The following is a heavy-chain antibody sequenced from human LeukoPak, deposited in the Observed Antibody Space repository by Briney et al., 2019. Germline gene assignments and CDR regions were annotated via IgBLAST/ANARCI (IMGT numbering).Heavy chain of an antibody. CDR3: ARQPSHNRDDAFDI. V-gene: IGHV5-51*01. CDR1: GSSFTSYW. D-gene: IGHD1-14*01. Sequence: GESLKISCKGSGSSFTSYWIGWVRQMPGKGLEWMGIIYPGDSDPRYSPSFQGQVTISADKSISTAYLQWSSLKASDTAMYYCARQPSHNRDDAFDIWGQGTMVTVSS. CDR2: IYPGDSDP. J-gene: IGHJ3*02.